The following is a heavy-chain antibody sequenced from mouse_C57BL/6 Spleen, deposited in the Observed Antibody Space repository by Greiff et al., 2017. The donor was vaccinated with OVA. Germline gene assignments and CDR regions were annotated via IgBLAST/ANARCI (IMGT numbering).Heavy chain of an antibody. J-gene: IGHJ4*01. V-gene: IGHV1-54*01. D-gene: IGHD2-4*01. CDR2: INPGSGGT. CDR1: GYAFTNYL. Sequence: QVQLQQSGAELVRPGTSVKVSCKASGYAFTNYLIEWVKQRPGQGLEWIGVINPGSGGTNYNEKFKGKATLTADKSSSTAYMQLSSLTSEDSAVYFCARYDYDAYYAMDYWGQGTSVTVSS. CDR3: ARYDYDAYYAMDY.